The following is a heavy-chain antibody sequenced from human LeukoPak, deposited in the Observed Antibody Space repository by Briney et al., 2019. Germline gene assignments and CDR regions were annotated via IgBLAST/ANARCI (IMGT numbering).Heavy chain of an antibody. V-gene: IGHV3-23*01. J-gene: IGHJ4*02. CDR3: ATYSSSWYCFDY. D-gene: IGHD6-13*01. Sequence: GESLKISCAASGFTFSSYAMSWVRQAPGKGLEWVSAISGSGGSTYYAGSVKGRFTISRDNSKNTLYLQMNSLRAEDTAVYYCATYSSSWYCFDYWGQGTLVTVSS. CDR1: GFTFSSYA. CDR2: ISGSGGST.